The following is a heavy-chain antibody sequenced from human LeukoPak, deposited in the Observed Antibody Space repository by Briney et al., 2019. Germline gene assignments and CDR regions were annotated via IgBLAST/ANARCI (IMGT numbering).Heavy chain of an antibody. CDR1: GFTFSSYT. CDR2: ISGSGGTT. V-gene: IGHV3-23*01. J-gene: IGHJ5*02. CDR3: AKDSVEYSSSPNWFDP. D-gene: IGHD6-6*01. Sequence: PGGSLRLSCAASGFTFSSYTMTWVRQAPGEGLEWVSTISGSGGTTYYADSVKGRFTVSRDNSKNTLYLQMNSLRAEDTAVYYCAKDSVEYSSSPNWFDPWGQGTLVSVS.